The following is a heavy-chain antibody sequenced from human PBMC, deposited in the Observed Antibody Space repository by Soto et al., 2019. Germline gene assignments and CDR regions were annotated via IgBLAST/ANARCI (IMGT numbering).Heavy chain of an antibody. J-gene: IGHJ6*02. D-gene: IGHD6-19*01. CDR3: ARVVAGDYYYYYGMDA. CDR2: ISAYNGNT. V-gene: IGHV1-18*01. CDR1: GYTFTSYG. Sequence: ASVKVSCKASGYTFTSYGISWVRQAPGQGLEWMGWISAYNGNTNYAQKLQGRVTMTTDTSTSTAYMELRSLRSDDTAVYYCARVVAGDYYYYYGMDAWGQGTKVTVSS.